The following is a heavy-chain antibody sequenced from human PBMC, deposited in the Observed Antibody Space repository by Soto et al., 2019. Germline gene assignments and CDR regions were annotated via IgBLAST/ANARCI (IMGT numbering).Heavy chain of an antibody. Sequence: EVQLLESGGGLGQPGGSLRLSCAASGFTFSSYAMTWVRQAPGQGLEWVASISGSGGTTNYADSVKGRFTISRDNSKNTLNLQMNSLRADDTAMYFCVRGIPSQYSSTWLYWHFDLWGPGTLVTVSS. CDR2: ISGSGGTT. CDR3: VRGIPSQYSSTWLYWHFDL. J-gene: IGHJ2*01. CDR1: GFTFSSYA. V-gene: IGHV3-23*01. D-gene: IGHD6-13*01.